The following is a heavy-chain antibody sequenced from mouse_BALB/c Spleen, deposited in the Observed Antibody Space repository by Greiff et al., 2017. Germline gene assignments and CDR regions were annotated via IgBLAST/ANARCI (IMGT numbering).Heavy chain of an antibody. CDR3: ARENSLFYFDY. D-gene: IGHD6-5*01. J-gene: IGHJ2*01. CDR1: GYTFTSYY. CDR2: IYPGNVNT. Sequence: QVQLKESGPELVKPGASVRISCKASGYTFTSYYIHWVKQRPGQGLEWIGWIYPGNVNTKYNEKFKGKATLTADKSSSTAYMQLSSLTSEDSAVYFCARENSLFYFDYWGQGTTLTVSS. V-gene: IGHV1S56*01.